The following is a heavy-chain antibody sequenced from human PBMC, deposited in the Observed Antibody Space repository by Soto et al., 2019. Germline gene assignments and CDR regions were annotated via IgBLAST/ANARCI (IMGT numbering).Heavy chain of an antibody. CDR1: GGSISTNW. J-gene: IGHJ4*02. CDR3: ARHIAVSGTRGFDF. V-gene: IGHV4-4*02. CDR2: IYHSGRT. Sequence: QVQLQESGPGLMKPSGTLSLTCAVSGGSISTNWWSWVRQPPGKGLEWIGEIYHSGRTNYNPSLENRVTMSVEQSQNPPPLILNSVTAADTAVYYCARHIAVSGTRGFDFWGQGTLVTVSS. D-gene: IGHD6-19*01.